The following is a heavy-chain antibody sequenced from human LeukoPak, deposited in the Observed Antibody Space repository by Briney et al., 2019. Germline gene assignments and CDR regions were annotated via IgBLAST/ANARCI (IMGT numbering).Heavy chain of an antibody. V-gene: IGHV3-23*01. J-gene: IGHJ4*02. CDR1: GFTFSSYS. CDR3: AKEPRHCGGDCFSLLDS. Sequence: PGGSLRLSCAAPGFTFSSYSMSWVRQAPGKGLEWVSLISGSAGRTYYADSVKGRFTISRDNSKNTLYLQMSSLRAEDTAVYYCAKEPRHCGGDCFSLLDSWGQGTLVTVSS. D-gene: IGHD2-21*02. CDR2: ISGSAGRT.